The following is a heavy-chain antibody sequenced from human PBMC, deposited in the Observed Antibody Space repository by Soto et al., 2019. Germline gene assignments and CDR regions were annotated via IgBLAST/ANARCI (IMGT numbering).Heavy chain of an antibody. J-gene: IGHJ3*02. CDR2: INSSGGHT. D-gene: IGHD6-13*01. V-gene: IGHV1-46*01. CDR3: AGDLVAAGSDALDI. CDR1: GYTFTRHY. Sequence: QMQLVQSGAEVKKPGASVKVSCKASGYTFTRHYIHWVRQAPGQGLEWMGVINSSGGHTYYAQKFQGRVALISDTSTSTVYMELSSLRSGDTAVSYCAGDLVAAGSDALDIWVQGTMVTVSS.